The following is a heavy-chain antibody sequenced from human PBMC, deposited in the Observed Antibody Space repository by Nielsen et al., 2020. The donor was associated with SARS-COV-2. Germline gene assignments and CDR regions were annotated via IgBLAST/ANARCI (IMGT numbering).Heavy chain of an antibody. J-gene: IGHJ6*02. CDR3: AKSSEAGYYGMDV. CDR2: IWYDGSNK. D-gene: IGHD3-10*01. Sequence: GESLKISCAASGFTFSSYGMHWVRQAPGKGLEWVAVIWYDGSNKYYADSVKGRFTISRDNAKNSLYLQMNSLRAEDTALYYCAKSSEAGYYGMDVWGQGTTVTVSS. V-gene: IGHV3-33*03. CDR1: GFTFSSYG.